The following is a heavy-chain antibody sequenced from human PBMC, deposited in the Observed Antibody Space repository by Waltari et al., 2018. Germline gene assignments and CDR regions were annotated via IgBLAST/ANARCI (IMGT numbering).Heavy chain of an antibody. CDR3: ARDGGGNGYIHY. CDR1: GFTFSRSY. D-gene: IGHD3-16*01. J-gene: IGHJ4*02. V-gene: IGHV3-74*01. CDR2: INTDGSRT. Sequence: EVQLVESGGGLVQPGGSLRLSCKASGFTFSRSYMPWVRQAPGKGLVWGSRINTDGSRTNYADSVKGRFTISRDNGKNTLYLQMNSLRAEDAAVYYCARDGGGNGYIHYGGQGTLVTVSS.